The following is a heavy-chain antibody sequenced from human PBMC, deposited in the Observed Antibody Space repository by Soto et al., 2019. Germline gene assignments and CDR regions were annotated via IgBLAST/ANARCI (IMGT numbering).Heavy chain of an antibody. D-gene: IGHD1-26*01. V-gene: IGHV1-3*01. J-gene: IGHJ6*02. Sequence: ASVKVSCKASGGTFSSYAISWVRQAPGQRLEWMGWINAGNGNTKYSQKFQGRVTITRDTSASTAYMELSSLRSEDTAVYYCASAGYSGSYPYYYYYGMDVWGQGTTVTVSS. CDR1: GGTFSSYA. CDR3: ASAGYSGSYPYYYYYGMDV. CDR2: INAGNGNT.